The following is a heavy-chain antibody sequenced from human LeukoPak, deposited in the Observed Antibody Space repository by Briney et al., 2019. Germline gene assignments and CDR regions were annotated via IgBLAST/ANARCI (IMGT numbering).Heavy chain of an antibody. D-gene: IGHD3-10*01. CDR1: GFAFNSFP. Sequence: GGSLRLSCEASGFAFNSFPIHWVRRPPGKGLEFVSAIDSDGAYTYYANSVKDRFTISRDNSKNTVYLQMGSLRPEDTAVCYCAKEGPRGSGSYSDSWGQGTLVAVSS. V-gene: IGHV3-64*01. J-gene: IGHJ4*02. CDR2: IDSDGAYT. CDR3: AKEGPRGSGSYSDS.